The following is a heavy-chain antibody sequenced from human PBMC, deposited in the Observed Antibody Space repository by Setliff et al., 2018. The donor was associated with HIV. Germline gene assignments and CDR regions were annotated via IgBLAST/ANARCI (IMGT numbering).Heavy chain of an antibody. D-gene: IGHD2-21*02. CDR3: ASTYCGGDCYSRYFQH. J-gene: IGHJ1*01. Sequence: SETLSLTCTVSGGSISTHYWSWIRRPPGKGLEWIGTVYYDASTIYTPSLNSRVIISVDTSKNQFSLKLSSVTAADTAVYYCASTYCGGDCYSRYFQHWGQGTLVTVSS. CDR2: VYYDAST. V-gene: IGHV4-59*11. CDR1: GGSISTHY.